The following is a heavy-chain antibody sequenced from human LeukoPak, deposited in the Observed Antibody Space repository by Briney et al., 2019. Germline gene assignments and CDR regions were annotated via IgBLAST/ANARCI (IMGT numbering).Heavy chain of an antibody. D-gene: IGHD3-10*02. J-gene: IGHJ4*02. CDR3: AKDLFGRWTFDY. V-gene: IGHV3-30*09. Sequence: PGGSLRLSCAASGFTFSSNFMHWVRQAPGKGLEWVAVISSDGGLKSCIESVKGRFAISRDNSKNMLYLEMNSLRVDDTAVYYCAKDLFGRWTFDYCGQGTLVTVSS. CDR2: ISSDGGLK. CDR1: GFTFSSNF.